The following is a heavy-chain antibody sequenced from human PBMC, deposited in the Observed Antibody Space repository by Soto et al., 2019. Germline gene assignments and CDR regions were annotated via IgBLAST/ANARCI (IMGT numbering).Heavy chain of an antibody. CDR1: GFTFSSYA. J-gene: IGHJ4*02. D-gene: IGHD6-13*01. V-gene: IGHV3-30-3*01. CDR3: ARVAAAWYYFDY. Sequence: QVQLVESGGGVVQPGRSLRLSCAASGFTFSSYAMHWVRQAPGKGLEWVAVISYDGSNKYYADSVKGRFTISRDNSKNTLYLQMNSLRAEDTAVYYWARVAAAWYYFDYWGQGTLVTVSS. CDR2: ISYDGSNK.